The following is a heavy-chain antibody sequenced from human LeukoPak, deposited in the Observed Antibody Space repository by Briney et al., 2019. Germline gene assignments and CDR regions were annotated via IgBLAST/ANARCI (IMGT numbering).Heavy chain of an antibody. D-gene: IGHD1-26*01. V-gene: IGHV1-2*02. Sequence: ASVKVSCKASGYTFTGYYMHWVRQAPGQGLEWMGWINPNSGGTNYAQKFQGRVTMTRDTSISTAYMELSRLRSDDTAVYYCARVVGANGNNWFDPWGQGTLVTVSS. CDR3: ARVVGANGNNWFDP. CDR2: INPNSGGT. J-gene: IGHJ5*02. CDR1: GYTFTGYY.